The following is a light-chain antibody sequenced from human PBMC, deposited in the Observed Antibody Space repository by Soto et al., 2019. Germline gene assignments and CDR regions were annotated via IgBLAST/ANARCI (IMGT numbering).Light chain of an antibody. J-gene: IGKJ1*01. CDR2: GAS. Sequence: EIVLTQSPGTLSLSPGDSATLSCRASQTVTNNYLAWYQQKPGQAPRLLISGASLRAPGIPDRFSGSGSGTDFTITISRLEPEDFAVYYCHQSSHSPRTFGQGTKVEIK. CDR1: QTVTNNY. CDR3: HQSSHSPRT. V-gene: IGKV3-20*01.